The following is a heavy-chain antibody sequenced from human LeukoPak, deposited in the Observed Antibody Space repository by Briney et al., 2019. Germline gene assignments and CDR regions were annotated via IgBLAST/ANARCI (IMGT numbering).Heavy chain of an antibody. CDR1: GGSFSGYY. J-gene: IGHJ1*01. Sequence: PSETLSLTCAVYGGSFSGYYWSWIRQPPGKGLEWIGEINHSGSTNYNPSLKSRVTISVDTSKNQSSLKLSSVTAADTAVYYCARVVATYLQYFQHWGQGTLVTVSS. CDR3: ARVVATYLQYFQH. CDR2: INHSGST. V-gene: IGHV4-34*01.